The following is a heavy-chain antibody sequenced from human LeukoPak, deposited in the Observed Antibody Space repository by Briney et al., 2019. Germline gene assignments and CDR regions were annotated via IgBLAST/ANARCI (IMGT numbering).Heavy chain of an antibody. CDR2: MNPNSGNT. D-gene: IGHD3-10*01. CDR3: ARATVRGVIVWFDP. Sequence: ASVKVSCKASGYAFTSYDINWVRQATGQGLEWMGWMNPNSGNTGYAQKFQGRVTMTRNTSISTAYMELSSLRSEDTAVYYCARATVRGVIVWFDPWGQGTLVTVSS. CDR1: GYAFTSYD. J-gene: IGHJ5*02. V-gene: IGHV1-8*01.